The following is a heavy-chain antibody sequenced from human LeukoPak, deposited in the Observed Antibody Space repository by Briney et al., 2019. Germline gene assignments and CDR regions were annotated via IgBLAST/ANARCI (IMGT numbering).Heavy chain of an antibody. J-gene: IGHJ4*02. Sequence: GGSLRLSCAASGFTFSSYAMSWVRQAPGKGLEWVASISGNDDATYYADSVKGRFTISRDTSKSTLYLQMNSLRAEDTAVYYCAKEGYSSSWYYFDYWGQGTLVTVSS. CDR1: GFTFSSYA. CDR3: AKEGYSSSWYYFDY. CDR2: ISGNDDAT. D-gene: IGHD6-13*01. V-gene: IGHV3-23*01.